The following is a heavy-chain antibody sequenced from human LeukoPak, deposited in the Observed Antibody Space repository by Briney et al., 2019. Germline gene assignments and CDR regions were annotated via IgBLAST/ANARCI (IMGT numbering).Heavy chain of an antibody. J-gene: IGHJ6*02. Sequence: PSETRSLTCAVYGGSFSGYYWSWIRQPPGKGLEWIGEINHSGSTNYNPSLKSRVTISVDTPKNQFSLKLRSVTAADTAVYYCARVGSSSWYVYYYYGMDVWGQGTTVTVSS. V-gene: IGHV4-34*01. CDR2: INHSGST. D-gene: IGHD6-13*01. CDR3: ARVGSSSWYVYYYYGMDV. CDR1: GGSFSGYY.